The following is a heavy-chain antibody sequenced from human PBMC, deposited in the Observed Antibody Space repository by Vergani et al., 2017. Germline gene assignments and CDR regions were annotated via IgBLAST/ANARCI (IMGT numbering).Heavy chain of an antibody. CDR2: VSSEGRTT. J-gene: IGHJ4*01. Sequence: EVQLVESGGGLVQPGGSLRLSCTTSGFILSDYWMHWVRQAPGKGLEWVSRVSSEGRTTNYADSVKGRFTISRDNAKNTVFLQINRLRAEDTAVYFCARVFLGYGHLYYFDYWGHGTLVTVSS. CDR3: ARVFLGYGHLYYFDY. V-gene: IGHV3-74*01. CDR1: GFILSDYW. D-gene: IGHD2-15*01.